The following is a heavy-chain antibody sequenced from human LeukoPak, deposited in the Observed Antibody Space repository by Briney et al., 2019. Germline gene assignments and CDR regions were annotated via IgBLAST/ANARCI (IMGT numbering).Heavy chain of an antibody. J-gene: IGHJ4*02. CDR2: IRPDGSEK. D-gene: IGHD3-22*01. CDR1: GFTFSTYW. CDR3: ARDVALSTYHFGSSGLLVY. V-gene: IGHV3-7*01. Sequence: GGSLRLSCAASGFTFSTYWMSWVRQAPGKGLEWVANIRPDGSEKYYVDSVKGRLTISRDNAKNSLSLQMNSLRGEDTAVYYCARDVALSTYHFGSSGLLVYWGQGTLVTVSS.